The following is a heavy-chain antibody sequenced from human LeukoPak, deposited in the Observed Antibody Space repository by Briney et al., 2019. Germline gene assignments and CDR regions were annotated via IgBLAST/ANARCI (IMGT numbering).Heavy chain of an antibody. Sequence: GGSLRLSCAASGFTVSSYAMHWVRQPIGKGLEWVSALGIAGDTFYPGSVKGRFTISRDNAKKSLYLQMNSLRAEDTAVYYCASLYGGNLDTDYWGQGALVTVSS. CDR3: ASLYGGNLDTDY. V-gene: IGHV3-13*01. D-gene: IGHD4-23*01. CDR1: GFTVSSYA. J-gene: IGHJ4*02. CDR2: LGIAGDT.